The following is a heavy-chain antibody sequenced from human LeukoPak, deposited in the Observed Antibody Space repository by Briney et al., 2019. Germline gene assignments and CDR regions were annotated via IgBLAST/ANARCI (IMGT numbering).Heavy chain of an antibody. J-gene: IGHJ4*02. CDR1: GFTVSSNY. CDR2: IYSGGST. CDR3: ARRSVDGYNFYFDY. V-gene: IGHV3-53*05. Sequence: PGGSLRLSCAASGFTVSSNYMSWVRQAPGKGLEWVSVIYSGGSTYYADSVKGRFTISRDNSKNTLYLQMGSLRAEDMAVYYCARRSVDGYNFYFDYWGQGTLVTVSS. D-gene: IGHD5-24*01.